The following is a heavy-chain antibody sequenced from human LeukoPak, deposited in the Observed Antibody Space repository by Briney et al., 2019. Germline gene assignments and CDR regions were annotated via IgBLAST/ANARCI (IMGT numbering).Heavy chain of an antibody. V-gene: IGHV3-23*01. J-gene: IGHJ4*02. CDR1: GLTFSSYA. D-gene: IGHD3-16*02. CDR2: ISGSGDNT. Sequence: GGSLRLSCAASGLTFSSYAMTWVRQAPGKGLEWVSGISGSGDNTNYADSVKGRFTISRDNSKNTLYLQVNSLRAEDTAVYYCASFPRGNLGLIILDCWGQGTLVTVSS. CDR3: ASFPRGNLGLIILDC.